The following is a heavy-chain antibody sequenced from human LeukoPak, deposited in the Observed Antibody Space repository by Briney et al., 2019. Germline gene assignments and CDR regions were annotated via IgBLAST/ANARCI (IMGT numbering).Heavy chain of an antibody. J-gene: IGHJ6*03. Sequence: GGSLRLSCAASAFTFSFWMSWVRQAPGKGLEWVSAISGSGGSTYYADSVKGRFTISRDNSKNTLYLQMNSLRAEDTAVYYCATEGPEIAARPYYYYYMDVWGKGTTVTVSS. D-gene: IGHD6-6*01. CDR2: ISGSGGST. V-gene: IGHV3-23*01. CDR1: AFTFSFW. CDR3: ATEGPEIAARPYYYYYMDV.